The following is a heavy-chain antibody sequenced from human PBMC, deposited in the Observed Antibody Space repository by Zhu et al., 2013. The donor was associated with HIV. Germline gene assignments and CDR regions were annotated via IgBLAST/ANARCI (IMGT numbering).Heavy chain of an antibody. D-gene: IGHD1-1*01. J-gene: IGHJ4*02. Sequence: QLQLQESGPGLVKPSETLSLTCTVSGGSISSSSYYWGWIRQPPGKGLEWIGSIYYSGSTYYNPSLKSRVTISVDTSKNQFSLKLSSVTAADTAVYYCARGSTTGTTPLLYWGQGTLVTVSS. CDR2: IYYSGST. CDR1: GGSISSSSYY. CDR3: ARGSTTGTTPLLY. V-gene: IGHV4-39*07.